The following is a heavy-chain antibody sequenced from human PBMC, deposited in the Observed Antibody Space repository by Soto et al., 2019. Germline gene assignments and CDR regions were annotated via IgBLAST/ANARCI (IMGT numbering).Heavy chain of an antibody. Sequence: QVQLVQSGAEVKKPGASVKVSCKASGYTFTSYDINSVRQATGQGLEWMGWMNPNSGNTGYAQKFQGRVTMTRNTSISTAYMELSSLRSEDTAVYYCARGNHYDFWSGYYYYGMDVWGQGTTVTVSS. V-gene: IGHV1-8*01. CDR1: GYTFTSYD. CDR2: MNPNSGNT. D-gene: IGHD3-3*01. J-gene: IGHJ6*02. CDR3: ARGNHYDFWSGYYYYGMDV.